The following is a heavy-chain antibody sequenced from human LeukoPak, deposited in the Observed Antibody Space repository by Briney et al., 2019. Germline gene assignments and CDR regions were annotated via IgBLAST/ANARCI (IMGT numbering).Heavy chain of an antibody. Sequence: SVKVSCKASGGTFSSYAISWVGQAPGQGVEGMGGIIPIFGTANYAQKFQGRVTITTDESTSTAYMELSSLRSEDTAVYYCARSLYSSGWSLGAFDYWGQGTLVTVSS. CDR2: IIPIFGTA. CDR3: ARSLYSSGWSLGAFDY. D-gene: IGHD6-19*01. V-gene: IGHV1-69*05. CDR1: GGTFSSYA. J-gene: IGHJ4*02.